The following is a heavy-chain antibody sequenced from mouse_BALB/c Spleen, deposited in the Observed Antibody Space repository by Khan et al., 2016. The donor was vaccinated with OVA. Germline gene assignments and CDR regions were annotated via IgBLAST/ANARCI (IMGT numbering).Heavy chain of an antibody. CDR3: TRRNWDVAWFAY. CDR1: GYTFTSYW. Sequence: EVQLQESGPVLARPGASVKMSCKASGYTFTSYWMHWVKQRPGQGLEWIGDIYPGNTDTTYNQKFKGKAQLTAVTSTSTAYMELSSLTNEDSAVYYCTRRNWDVAWFAYWGQGTLVTVSA. V-gene: IGHV1-5*01. CDR2: IYPGNTDT. J-gene: IGHJ3*01. D-gene: IGHD4-1*01.